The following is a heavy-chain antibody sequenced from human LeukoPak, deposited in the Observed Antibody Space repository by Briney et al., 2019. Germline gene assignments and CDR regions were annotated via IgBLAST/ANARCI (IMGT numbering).Heavy chain of an antibody. CDR2: IYYSGST. CDR3: ARALGGWYGFDY. V-gene: IGHV4-59*08. CDR1: GGSLSSYY. Sequence: SETLSLTCTVSGGSLSSYYWSWIRQPPGKGLEWIGYIYYSGSTNYNPSLKSRVTISVDTSKNQFSLKLSSVTAADTAVYYCARALGGWYGFDYWGQGTLVTVSS. J-gene: IGHJ4*02. D-gene: IGHD6-19*01.